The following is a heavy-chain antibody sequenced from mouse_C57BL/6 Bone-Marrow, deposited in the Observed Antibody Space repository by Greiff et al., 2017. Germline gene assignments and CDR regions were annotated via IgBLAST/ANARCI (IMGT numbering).Heavy chain of an antibody. CDR3: ASATDY. Sequence: QVQLQQSGAELVKPGASVKLSCKASGYTFTSYWMQWVKQRPGQGLEWIGEIDPSDSYTNYNQKFKGKATLTVDTSSSTAYMQLSSLTSEDSAVYYCASATDYWGQGTSVTVSS. J-gene: IGHJ4*01. V-gene: IGHV1-50*01. CDR2: IDPSDSYT. CDR1: GYTFTSYW.